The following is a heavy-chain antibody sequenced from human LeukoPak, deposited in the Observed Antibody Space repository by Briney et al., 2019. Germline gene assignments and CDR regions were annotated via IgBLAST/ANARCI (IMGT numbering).Heavy chain of an antibody. V-gene: IGHV1-18*01. D-gene: IGHD3-10*01. J-gene: IGHJ5*02. Sequence: GASVKVSCKASGYTFTNYGISWVRQAPGQGLEWMGWISDYNGNTNYAQKFQGRVTMTTDTSTSTAYMELRSLRSDDTAVYYCARDGFRYFGSGSYYVGSWFDPWGQGTLVTVSS. CDR1: GYTFTNYG. CDR2: ISDYNGNT. CDR3: ARDGFRYFGSGSYYVGSWFDP.